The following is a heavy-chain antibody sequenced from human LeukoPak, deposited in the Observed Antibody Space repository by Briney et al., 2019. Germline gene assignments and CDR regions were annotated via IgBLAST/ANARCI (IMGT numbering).Heavy chain of an antibody. D-gene: IGHD2-2*01. CDR3: ARRKIPAARGSDYYYYGMDV. J-gene: IGHJ6*02. CDR1: GYTFTGYD. CDR2: MNPNSGNT. V-gene: IGHV1-8*01. Sequence: ASVKVSCKASGYTFTGYDINWVRQATGQGLEWMGWMNPNSGNTGYAQKFQGRVTMTRNTSISTAYMELSSLRSEDTAVYYCARRKIPAARGSDYYYYGMDVWGQGTTVTVSS.